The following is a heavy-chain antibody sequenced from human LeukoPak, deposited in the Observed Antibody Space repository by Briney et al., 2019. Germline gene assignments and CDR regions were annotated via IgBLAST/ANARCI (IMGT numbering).Heavy chain of an antibody. D-gene: IGHD4-17*01. CDR3: ATYGDYAESDY. CDR2: IKQDGSEK. J-gene: IGHJ4*02. CDR1: GFTVSSNH. Sequence: GGSLRLSCAASGFTVSSNHMSWVRQAPGKGLEWVANIKQDGSEKYYVDSVKGRFTISRDNAKNSLYLQMNSLRAEDTAVYYCATYGDYAESDYWGQGTLVTVSS. V-gene: IGHV3-7*02.